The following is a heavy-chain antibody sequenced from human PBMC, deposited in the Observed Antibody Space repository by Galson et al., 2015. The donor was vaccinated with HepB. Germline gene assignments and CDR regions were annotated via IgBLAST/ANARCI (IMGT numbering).Heavy chain of an antibody. Sequence: ISGDSVSSNSAAWNWIRQSPSRGLGWLGRTYYRSKWYNDYAVSVKSRITINPDTSKNQFSLQLNSVTPEDTAVYYCARVGYSSGLGSFDYWGQGTLVTVSS. CDR2: TYYRSKWYN. V-gene: IGHV6-1*01. J-gene: IGHJ4*02. D-gene: IGHD6-19*01. CDR1: GDSVSSNSAA. CDR3: ARVGYSSGLGSFDY.